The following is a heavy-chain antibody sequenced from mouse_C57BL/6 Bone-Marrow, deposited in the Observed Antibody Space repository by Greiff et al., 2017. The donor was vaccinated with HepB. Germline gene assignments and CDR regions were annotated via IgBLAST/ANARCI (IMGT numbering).Heavy chain of an antibody. CDR2: INPGSGGT. CDR1: GYAFTNYL. Sequence: QVQLQQSGAELVRPGTSVKVSCKASGYAFTNYLIEWVKQRPGQGLEWIGVINPGSGGTNYNEKFKGKATLTADKSSSTAYMQLSSLTSEDSAVYFGGGAWFAYGGRGTLVTVSA. J-gene: IGHJ3*01. V-gene: IGHV1-54*01. CDR3: GGAWFAY.